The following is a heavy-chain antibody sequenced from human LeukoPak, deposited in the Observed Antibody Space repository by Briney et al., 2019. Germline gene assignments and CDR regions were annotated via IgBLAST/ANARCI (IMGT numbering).Heavy chain of an antibody. V-gene: IGHV1-46*01. J-gene: IGHJ5*02. D-gene: IGHD4-17*01. CDR2: INPSGGST. CDR1: GYTFTSYY. Sequence: ASVKVPCKASGYTFTSYYMHWVRQAPGQGLEWMGIINPSGGSTSYAQKFQGRVTMTRDTSTSTVYMELSSLRSDDTAVYYCAKDRADNGDRLRFDPWGQGTLVTVSS. CDR3: AKDRADNGDRLRFDP.